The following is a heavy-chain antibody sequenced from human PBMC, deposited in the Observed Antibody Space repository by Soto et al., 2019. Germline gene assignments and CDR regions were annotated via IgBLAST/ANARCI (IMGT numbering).Heavy chain of an antibody. CDR1: GGTFSSYA. J-gene: IGHJ5*02. CDR2: FDPKDGKV. Sequence: ASVKVSCKASGGTFSSYAISWVRQAPGQGLEWMGGFDPKDGKVVYAQTLAARVTMTEDTATDTVYMELESLTSEDTAVYHCATVRGVGRYWFDTWGPGILVTVSS. CDR3: ATVRGVGRYWFDT. D-gene: IGHD2-8*02. V-gene: IGHV1-69*10.